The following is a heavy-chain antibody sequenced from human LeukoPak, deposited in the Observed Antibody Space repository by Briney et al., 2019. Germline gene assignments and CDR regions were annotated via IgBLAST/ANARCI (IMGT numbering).Heavy chain of an antibody. J-gene: IGHJ4*02. CDR1: GFTFSSYA. CDR3: ARDRYPAAREFDY. CDR2: IKEEGSEK. V-gene: IGHV3-7*01. Sequence: GGSLRLSCAASGFTFSSYAMSWVRQAPGKGLEWVANIKEEGSEKNYVDSVKGRFTISRDNAKNTLYLQMNNLRAEDTAMYCCARDRYPAAREFDYWGQGTLVTVSS. D-gene: IGHD2-2*01.